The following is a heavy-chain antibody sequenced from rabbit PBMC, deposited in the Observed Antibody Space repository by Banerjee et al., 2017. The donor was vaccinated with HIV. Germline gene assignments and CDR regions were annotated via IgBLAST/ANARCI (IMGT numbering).Heavy chain of an antibody. J-gene: IGHJ4*01. CDR3: ARDLAGVIGWNFNL. Sequence: QEQLVESGGGLVQPEGSLTLTCTASGSDISRNAMCWVRQAPGKGLELIGCIYGGDSATTWYASWVNGRFTTSKTSSTTVTLQMTSLTAADTATYFCARDLAGVIGWNFNLWGPGTLVTVS. CDR2: IYGGDSATT. V-gene: IGHV1S45*01. D-gene: IGHD4-1*01. CDR1: GSDISRNA.